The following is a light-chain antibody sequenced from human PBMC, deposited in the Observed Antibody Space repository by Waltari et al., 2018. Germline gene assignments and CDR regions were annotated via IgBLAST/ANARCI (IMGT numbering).Light chain of an antibody. CDR3: QQRSSWTPHT. Sequence: EIVLTQSPATLSLSPGETATPPCRASQSVGTYLAWYQQKPGQAPRLLIYDASNRATGIPDRFRGSGSGTDFTLTIDSLEPEDFALYYCQQRSSWTPHTFGQGARLEIK. V-gene: IGKV3-11*01. CDR1: QSVGTY. CDR2: DAS. J-gene: IGKJ2*01.